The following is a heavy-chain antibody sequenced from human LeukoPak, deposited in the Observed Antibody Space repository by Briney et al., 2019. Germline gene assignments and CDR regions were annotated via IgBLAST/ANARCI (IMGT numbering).Heavy chain of an antibody. CDR3: VKQASGSYDY. D-gene: IGHD1-26*01. Sequence: GGSLRLSCAASGFTFSSYAMSWVRQAPGKGLEWVSAISGSGGSTYYADSVKGRFTISRDTSKNTLYLQMNSLSAGDSAVYYCVKQASGSYDYWGQGTLVTVSS. CDR1: GFTFSSYA. V-gene: IGHV3-23*01. CDR2: ISGSGGST. J-gene: IGHJ4*02.